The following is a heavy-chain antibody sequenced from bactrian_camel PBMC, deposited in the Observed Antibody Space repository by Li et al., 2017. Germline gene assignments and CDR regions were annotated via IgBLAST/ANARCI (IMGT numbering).Heavy chain of an antibody. Sequence: QLVESGGGSVQAGGSLRLSCEVSGSIDGTNCIGWFRQASGKEREGVATIYTGEGSTYYADSVKGRFTISQDDAKNTLYLQLNSLKTEDTAMYYCATEIPYGDNWYYPHYWGQGTQVTVS. CDR1: GSIDGTNC. CDR3: ATEIPYGDNWYYPHY. CDR2: IYTGEGST. J-gene: IGHJ4*01. V-gene: IGHV3S54*01. D-gene: IGHD6*01.